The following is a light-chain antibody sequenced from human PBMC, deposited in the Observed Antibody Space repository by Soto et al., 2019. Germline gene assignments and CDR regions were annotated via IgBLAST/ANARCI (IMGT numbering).Light chain of an antibody. CDR3: QQYNSYPWT. CDR2: GAS. CDR1: QSVSNN. V-gene: IGKV3-15*01. J-gene: IGKJ1*01. Sequence: EIVLTQSPGTLSLSPVERATLSCMASQSVSNNYLAWYQQKPGQAPRLLIYGASTRATGIPARFSGSGSGTEFTLTISSLQPDDFATYYCQQYNSYPWTFGQGTKVDIK.